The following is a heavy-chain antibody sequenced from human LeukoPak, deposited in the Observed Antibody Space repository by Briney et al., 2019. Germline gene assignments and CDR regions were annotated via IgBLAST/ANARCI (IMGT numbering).Heavy chain of an antibody. CDR3: AKDRGTLWFGALDY. Sequence: GGSLRLSCAASGFTFSSYGMHWVRQAPGKGLEWVAVISYDGSNKYYADSVKGRFTISRDNSKNTLYLQMNSLRAEDTAVYYCAKDRGTLWFGALDYWGQGTLVTVSS. J-gene: IGHJ4*02. D-gene: IGHD3-10*01. CDR2: ISYDGSNK. CDR1: GFTFSSYG. V-gene: IGHV3-30*18.